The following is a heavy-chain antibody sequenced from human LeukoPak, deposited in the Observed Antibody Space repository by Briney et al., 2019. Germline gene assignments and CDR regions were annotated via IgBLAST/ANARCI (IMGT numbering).Heavy chain of an antibody. D-gene: IGHD6-19*01. CDR3: ARGGWYRDFDY. V-gene: IGHV4-34*01. J-gene: IGHJ4*02. CDR2: INHSGST. Sequence: SETLSLTCAVYGGSFSGYYWSWIRQPPGKGLEWTGEINHSGSTNYNPSLKSRVTISVDTSKNQFSLKLSSVTAADTAVYYCARGGWYRDFDYWGQGTLVTVSS. CDR1: GGSFSGYY.